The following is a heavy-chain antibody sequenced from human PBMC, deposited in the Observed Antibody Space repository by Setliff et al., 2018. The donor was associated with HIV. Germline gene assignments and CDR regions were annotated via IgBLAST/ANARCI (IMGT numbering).Heavy chain of an antibody. CDR3: ASSGKEQWLVTDY. Sequence: SETLSLTCAVYGGSFSGYYWSWIRQPPGKGLEWIGEINHSGGTNYNPSLKSRVTISVDTSKNQFSLELSSVTAADTAVYYCASSGKEQWLVTDYWGQGTLVTVSS. J-gene: IGHJ4*02. D-gene: IGHD6-19*01. CDR1: GGSFSGYY. CDR2: INHSGGT. V-gene: IGHV4-34*01.